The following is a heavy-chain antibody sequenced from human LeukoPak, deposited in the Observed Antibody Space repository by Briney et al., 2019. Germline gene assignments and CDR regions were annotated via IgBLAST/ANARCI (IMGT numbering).Heavy chain of an antibody. J-gene: IGHJ4*02. CDR1: GGSFSGYY. D-gene: IGHD2-2*01. Sequence: SETLSLTCAVYGGSFSGYYWSWIRQPPGKGLEWIGEINHSGSTNYNPSLKSRVTISVDTSKNQFSLKLSSVTAADTAVYYCARGGGLAVVVPAAMVGDYFDYWGQGTLVTVSS. V-gene: IGHV4-34*01. CDR2: INHSGST. CDR3: ARGGGLAVVVPAAMVGDYFDY.